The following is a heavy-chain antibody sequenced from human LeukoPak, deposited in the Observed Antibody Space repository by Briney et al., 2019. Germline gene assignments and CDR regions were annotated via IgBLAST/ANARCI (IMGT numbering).Heavy chain of an antibody. V-gene: IGHV3-30*18. Sequence: GRSLRLSCAASGFXFSSYGMHWVRQAPGKGLEWVAVISYDGSNKYYADSVKGRFTISRDNSKNTLYLQMNSLRAEDTAVYYCANDHTAMVIGDYYFDYWGQGTLVTVSS. D-gene: IGHD5-18*01. J-gene: IGHJ4*02. CDR2: ISYDGSNK. CDR3: ANDHTAMVIGDYYFDY. CDR1: GFXFSSYG.